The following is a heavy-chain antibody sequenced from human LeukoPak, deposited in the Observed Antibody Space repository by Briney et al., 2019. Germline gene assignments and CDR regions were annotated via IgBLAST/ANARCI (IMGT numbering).Heavy chain of an antibody. CDR2: TRFDGSIK. V-gene: IGHV3-33*01. Sequence: PGGSLRLSCAVSGFIFSDYGFHWVRQAPGKGLEWVAVTRFDGSIKQYADSVKGRFTISRDDSKNTLYLQMNFLKSEDTAVYYCARWGGTRQYYFDYWGQGTLLTVSS. D-gene: IGHD1-1*01. CDR1: GFIFSDYG. CDR3: ARWGGTRQYYFDY. J-gene: IGHJ4*02.